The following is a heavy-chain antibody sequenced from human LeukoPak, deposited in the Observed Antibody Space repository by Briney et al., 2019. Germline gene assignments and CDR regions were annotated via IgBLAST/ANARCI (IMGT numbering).Heavy chain of an antibody. J-gene: IGHJ6*03. CDR2: INHSGST. CDR1: GGSFSGYY. D-gene: IGHD6-6*01. Sequence: PSETLSLTCAVSGGSFSGYYWSWIRQPPGKGLEWIGEINHSGSTNYNPSLKSRVTISVDTSKNQFSLKLSSVTAADTAVYYCASARRLTYYYYYYMDVWGKGTTVTVSS. V-gene: IGHV4-34*01. CDR3: ASARRLTYYYYYYMDV.